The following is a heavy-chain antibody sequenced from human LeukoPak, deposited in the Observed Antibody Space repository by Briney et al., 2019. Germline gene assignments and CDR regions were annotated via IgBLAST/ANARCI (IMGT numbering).Heavy chain of an antibody. CDR3: ARIQGYSSSWYLGFDY. CDR2: IYYSGST. D-gene: IGHD6-13*01. CDR1: GGSISSGDYY. Sequence: SETLSLTCTVSGGSISSGDYYWSWIRQPPGKGLEWIGYIYYSGSTYYNPSLKSRVTISVYTSKNQFSLKLSSVTAADTAVYYCARIQGYSSSWYLGFDYWGQGTLVTVSS. J-gene: IGHJ4*02. V-gene: IGHV4-30-4*08.